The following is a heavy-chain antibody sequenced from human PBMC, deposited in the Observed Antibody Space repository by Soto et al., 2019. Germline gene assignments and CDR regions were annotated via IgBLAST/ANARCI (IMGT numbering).Heavy chain of an antibody. CDR3: AREKYCYDSRGYYAY. CDR2: ISAYNGNT. CDR1: GYTFTSYG. V-gene: IGHV1-18*01. Sequence: QGQLVQSGAEVKKPGASVKVSCKASGYTFTSYGISWVRQAPGQGLEWMGWISAYNGNTNYAKKVQGRLTMTTDTSTSTAYMELRSLRSDDTAVYYCAREKYCYDSRGYYAYWGQGTLVTVSS. D-gene: IGHD3-22*01. J-gene: IGHJ4*02.